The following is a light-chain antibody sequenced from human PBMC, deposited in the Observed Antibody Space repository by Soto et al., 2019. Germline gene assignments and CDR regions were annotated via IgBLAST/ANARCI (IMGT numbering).Light chain of an antibody. CDR3: QQYYSYPWT. Sequence: DIVLTQSPDSLAVSLGERATINCKSSQSVLYSSNNKNYLAWYQQKPGQPPKLLISWASTREYGVPDRFSGRGSGTDFTLTISSLQAEDGAVYYCQQYYSYPWTFGRGTKVEIK. CDR1: QSVLYSSNNKNY. CDR2: WAS. J-gene: IGKJ1*01. V-gene: IGKV4-1*01.